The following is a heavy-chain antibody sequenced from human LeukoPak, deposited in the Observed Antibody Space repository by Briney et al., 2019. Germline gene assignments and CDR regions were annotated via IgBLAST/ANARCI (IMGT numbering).Heavy chain of an antibody. J-gene: IGHJ6*02. D-gene: IGHD6-13*01. V-gene: IGHV3-30*18. CDR2: ISYDGSNK. CDR3: AKAEQQLETYSYYGMDV. Sequence: GGSLRLSCAASGFTFSSYGMHSVRHAPGKGLEWVGVISYDGSNKYYADSVKGRFTISRDNSKNTMYLQMNSLRAEDTAVYYCAKAEQQLETYSYYGMDVWGQGTTVTVSS. CDR1: GFTFSSYG.